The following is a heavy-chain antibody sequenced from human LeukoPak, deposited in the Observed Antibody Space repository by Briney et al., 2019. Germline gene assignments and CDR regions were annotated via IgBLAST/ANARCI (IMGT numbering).Heavy chain of an antibody. J-gene: IGHJ5*02. Sequence: SETLSLTCAVYGGSFSGYYWSWIRQPPGKGLEWIGEINHSGSTNYNPSLKSRVTISVDMSKNQFSLKLSSVTAADTAVYYCASLDCSSTSCHYGDWFDPWGQGTLVTVSS. D-gene: IGHD2-2*01. CDR1: GGSFSGYY. V-gene: IGHV4-34*01. CDR3: ASLDCSSTSCHYGDWFDP. CDR2: INHSGST.